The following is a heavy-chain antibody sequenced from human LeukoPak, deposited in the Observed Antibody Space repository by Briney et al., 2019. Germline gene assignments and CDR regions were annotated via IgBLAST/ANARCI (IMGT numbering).Heavy chain of an antibody. CDR2: IHPRRGDT. D-gene: IGHD2-15*01. J-gene: IGHJ4*02. Sequence: ASVKVSCKTSGYSFTAFYIHWVRQAPGQGLEWMGWIHPRRGDTNYAQKFQGRVTMTRDTSISTAYLDLSSLRSDDTAVYYCARGPIVVVVAALDYWGQGTLVTVSS. CDR1: GYSFTAFY. CDR3: ARGPIVVVVAALDY. V-gene: IGHV1-2*02.